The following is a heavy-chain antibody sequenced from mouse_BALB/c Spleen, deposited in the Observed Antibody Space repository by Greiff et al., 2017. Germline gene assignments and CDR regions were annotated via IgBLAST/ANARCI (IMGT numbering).Heavy chain of an antibody. J-gene: IGHJ4*01. D-gene: IGHD1-1*01. CDR3: TRSGSRFDAMDY. CDR2: INPSTGYT. Sequence: QVQLQQSGAELAKPGASVKMSCKASGYTFTSYWMHWVKQRPGQGLEWIGYINPSTGYTEYNQKFKDKATLTADKSSSTAYMPLSSLTSEDSAVYYCTRSGSRFDAMDYWGQGTSVTVSS. CDR1: GYTFTSYW. V-gene: IGHV1-7*01.